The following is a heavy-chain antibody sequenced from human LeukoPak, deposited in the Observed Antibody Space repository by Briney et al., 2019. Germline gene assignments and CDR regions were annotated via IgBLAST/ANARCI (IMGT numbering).Heavy chain of an antibody. J-gene: IGHJ4*02. V-gene: IGHV3-7*01. CDR1: GFTFSRSW. D-gene: IGHD3-10*01. Sequence: GGSLRLSCAASGFTFSRSWMNWVRQAPGKGLEWVANINQDGSEKYYVDSVKGRFTISRDNAKNSLYLQMNSLRAEDTAVYYCARGDYYDSGTYHPDYWGQGTLVTVSS. CDR3: ARGDYYDSGTYHPDY. CDR2: INQDGSEK.